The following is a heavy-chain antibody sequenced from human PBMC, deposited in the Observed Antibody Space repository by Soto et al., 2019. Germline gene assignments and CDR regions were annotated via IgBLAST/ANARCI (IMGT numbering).Heavy chain of an antibody. D-gene: IGHD2-2*02. J-gene: IGHJ5*02. CDR1: GGSISRRSSS. CDR2: IFYSGST. V-gene: IGHV4-39*07. Sequence: SETLSLTCTVSGGSISRRSSSWRWNRQPPGKGLEWIGSIFYSGSTNYNPSLQSRVTMSIDRSTNQFSLRLNFLTAADTAVYYCTREDYTTPSGFDPWGQGTLVTVSS. CDR3: TREDYTTPSGFDP.